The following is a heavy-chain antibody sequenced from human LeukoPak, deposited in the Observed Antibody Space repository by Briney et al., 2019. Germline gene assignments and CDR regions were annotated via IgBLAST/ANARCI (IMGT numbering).Heavy chain of an antibody. Sequence: SVKVSCKASGGTFSSYAISWVRQAPGQGLEWMGRIIPILGIANHAQKFQGRVTITADKSTSTAYMELSSLRSEDTAVYYCARDVLGAAAGTPSGGDWGQGTLVTVSS. J-gene: IGHJ4*02. CDR3: ARDVLGAAAGTPSGGD. CDR1: GGTFSSYA. D-gene: IGHD6-13*01. V-gene: IGHV1-69*04. CDR2: IIPILGIA.